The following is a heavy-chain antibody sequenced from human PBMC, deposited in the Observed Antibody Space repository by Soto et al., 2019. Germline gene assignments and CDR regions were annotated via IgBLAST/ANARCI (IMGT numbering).Heavy chain of an antibody. CDR3: ARDAKHWIQLWSRPSELGA. D-gene: IGHD5-18*01. V-gene: IGHV1-2*04. CDR1: GYTFTGYY. J-gene: IGHJ5*02. Sequence: GASVKVSCKASGYTFTGYYMHWVRQAPGQGLEWMGWINPNSGGTNYAQKFQGWVTMTRDTSISTAYMELSRLRSDDTAVYYCARDAKHWIQLWSRPSELGAWGQGTLVTVSS. CDR2: INPNSGGT.